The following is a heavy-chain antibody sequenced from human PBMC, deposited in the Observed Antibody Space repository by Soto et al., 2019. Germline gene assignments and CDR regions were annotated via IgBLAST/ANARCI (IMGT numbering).Heavy chain of an antibody. CDR1: GDSITIPSSS. CDR3: VRRKLGHVFDI. J-gene: IGHJ4*03. V-gene: IGHV4-30-2*01. CDR2: IYQNGNT. D-gene: IGHD3-16*01. Sequence: SETLSLTCIVSGDSITIPSSSWTWFRQPPRKSLEWIGYIYQNGNTYYNPSVKGRFNISVDRSKNQFSPSLPSVTAADTAVYFCVRRKLGHVFDIWGPGTLVTVSS.